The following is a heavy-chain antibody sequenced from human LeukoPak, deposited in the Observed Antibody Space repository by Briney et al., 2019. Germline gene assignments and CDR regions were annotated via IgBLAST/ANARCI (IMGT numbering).Heavy chain of an antibody. D-gene: IGHD3-3*01. CDR1: GYNFTSYG. Sequence: ASVNVSCKASGYNFTSYGISWVRQAAGQGLERMGWISAYNGNTNYAQKLQGRVTMTTDTSTSTAYMELRSLRSDDTAAYYCARYYSEFSGPNYDFWSGYYTDDYWGQGTLVTVSS. V-gene: IGHV1-18*01. CDR2: ISAYNGNT. CDR3: ARYYSEFSGPNYDFWSGYYTDDY. J-gene: IGHJ4*02.